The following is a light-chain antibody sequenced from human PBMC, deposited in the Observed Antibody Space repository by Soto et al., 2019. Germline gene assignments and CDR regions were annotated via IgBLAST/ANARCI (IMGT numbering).Light chain of an antibody. CDR3: QQSYGTPWT. J-gene: IGKJ1*01. V-gene: IGKV1-39*01. CDR1: QNIRTY. Sequence: DIQMTQSPSSLAASVGDRVTITCRASQNIRTYLNWYQQKPGKAPNILIYAVSSLQSGVPSRFSGSGSGTDFSLTISSLQPEDFATDYCQQSYGTPWTFGQGTKVEIK. CDR2: AVS.